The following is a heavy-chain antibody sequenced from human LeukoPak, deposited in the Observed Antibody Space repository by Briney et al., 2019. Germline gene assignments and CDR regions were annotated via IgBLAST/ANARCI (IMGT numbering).Heavy chain of an antibody. CDR2: INFDGSSR. CDR3: VRDFGAVGSTNAFDI. CDR1: GLTFSSFW. V-gene: IGHV3-74*01. D-gene: IGHD1-26*01. J-gene: IGHJ3*02. Sequence: GGSLRLSCAASGLTFSSFWLHWVRQAPGTGLVWVSRINFDGSSRSYADSVKGRFTVSRDNAKTTLYLQMNSLRAEDTAVYYCVRDFGAVGSTNAFDIWGQGTMVTVSS.